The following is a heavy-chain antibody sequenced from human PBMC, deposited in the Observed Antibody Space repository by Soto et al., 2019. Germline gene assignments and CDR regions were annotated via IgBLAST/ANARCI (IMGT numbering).Heavy chain of an antibody. V-gene: IGHV1-24*01. D-gene: IGHD6-6*01. J-gene: IGHJ6*02. CDR1: GYTITELS. Sequence: ASVKVSCKVSGYTITELSMHWVRQAPGKGLEWMGGFDPEDGETIYAQKFQGRVTMTEDTSTDTAYMELSSLRSEDTAVYYCARGPVVPGFRDPEATPSGMDVWGQGTTVTVSS. CDR3: ARGPVVPGFRDPEATPSGMDV. CDR2: FDPEDGET.